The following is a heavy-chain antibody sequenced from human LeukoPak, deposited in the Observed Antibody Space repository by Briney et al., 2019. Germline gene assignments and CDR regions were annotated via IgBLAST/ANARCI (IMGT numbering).Heavy chain of an antibody. Sequence: GGSLRLSCAASGFTFSSYEMNWVCQAPGKGLEWVSYISSSGSTICYADSVKGRFTISRDNAKNSLYLQMNSLRAEVTAVYYCARIGYCSGGSCYSEGYFDYWGQGTLVTVSS. CDR3: ARIGYCSGGSCYSEGYFDY. CDR2: ISSSGSTI. J-gene: IGHJ4*02. CDR1: GFTFSSYE. V-gene: IGHV3-48*03. D-gene: IGHD2-15*01.